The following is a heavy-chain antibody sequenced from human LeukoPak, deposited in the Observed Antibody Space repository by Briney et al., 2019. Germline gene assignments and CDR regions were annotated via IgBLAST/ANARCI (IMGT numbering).Heavy chain of an antibody. Sequence: GGSLRLSCAASGFTFSSYGMHWVRQAPGKGLEWVAVISNDDSNEFYADSVKGRFTISRDTSKNTLYLQMNNLRTEDTAVYYCARDYSIPPAACSLFDWFAPGGQGTLVTVSS. CDR3: ARDYSIPPAACSLFDWFAP. V-gene: IGHV3-30*03. CDR1: GFTFSSYG. D-gene: IGHD6-25*01. CDR2: ISNDDSNE. J-gene: IGHJ5*02.